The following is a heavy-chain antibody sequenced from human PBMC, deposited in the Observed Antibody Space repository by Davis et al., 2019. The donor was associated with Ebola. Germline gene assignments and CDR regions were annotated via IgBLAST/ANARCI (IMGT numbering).Heavy chain of an antibody. CDR2: ISYDGSNK. J-gene: IGHJ6*02. Sequence: GESLKISCAASGFTFSSYWMHWVRQAPGKGLEWVAVISYDGSNKYYADSVKGRFTISRDNSKNTLYLQMNSLRAEDTAVYYCARVGLLWFGELSWGMDVWGQGTTVTVSS. CDR1: GFTFSSYW. V-gene: IGHV3-30*03. CDR3: ARVGLLWFGELSWGMDV. D-gene: IGHD3-10*01.